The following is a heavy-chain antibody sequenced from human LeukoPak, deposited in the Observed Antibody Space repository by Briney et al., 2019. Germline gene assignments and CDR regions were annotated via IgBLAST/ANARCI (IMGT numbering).Heavy chain of an antibody. V-gene: IGHV4-30-4*08. CDR2: IYYSGST. J-gene: IGHJ4*02. D-gene: IGHD4-23*01. CDR3: ARVKSVTSFDY. CDR1: GGSISSGDYY. Sequence: MASETLSLTCTVSGGSISSGDYYWSWIRQPPGKGLEWIGYIYYSGSTYYNPSLKSRVTISVDTSKNQFSLKLSSVTAADTAVYYCARVKSVTSFDYWGQGTLVTVSS.